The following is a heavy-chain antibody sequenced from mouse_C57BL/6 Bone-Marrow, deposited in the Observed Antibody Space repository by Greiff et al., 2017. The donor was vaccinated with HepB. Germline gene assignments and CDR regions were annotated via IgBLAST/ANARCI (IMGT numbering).Heavy chain of an antibody. D-gene: IGHD2-5*01. V-gene: IGHV1-15*01. CDR3: TSWGGIVTTYYFDY. J-gene: IGHJ2*01. CDR1: GYTFTDYE. CDR2: IDPETGGT. Sequence: QVQLQQSGAELVRPGASVTLSCKASGYTFTDYEMHWVKQTPVHGLEWIGAIDPETGGTAYNQKFKGKAILTADKSSSTAYMELRSLTSEDSAVYYCTSWGGIVTTYYFDYWGQGTTLTVSS.